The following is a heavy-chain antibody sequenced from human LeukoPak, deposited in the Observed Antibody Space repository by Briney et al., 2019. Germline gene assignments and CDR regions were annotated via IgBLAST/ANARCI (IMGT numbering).Heavy chain of an antibody. CDR1: GGTFSSYA. Sequence: ASVKVSCKASGGTFSSYAISWVRQAPGQGLEWMGWISAYNGNTNYAQKLQGRVTMTTDTSTSTAYMELRSLRSDDTAVYYCARVETHYYDSSGYPPNFDYWGQGTLVTVSS. CDR3: ARVETHYYDSSGYPPNFDY. CDR2: ISAYNGNT. V-gene: IGHV1-18*01. D-gene: IGHD3-22*01. J-gene: IGHJ4*02.